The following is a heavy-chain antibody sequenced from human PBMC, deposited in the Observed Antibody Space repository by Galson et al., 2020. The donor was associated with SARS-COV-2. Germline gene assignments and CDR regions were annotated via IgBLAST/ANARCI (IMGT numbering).Heavy chain of an antibody. Sequence: GGSLTLSCAASGFIFSDYWMHWVRQAPGKGLVWVSHVNNDGSDTNYADSVKGRFTISRDNAENTLYLEMNSLGVEDTALYFCARASAIAPRRFDYWGQGILVTVSS. D-gene: IGHD6-6*01. CDR3: ARASAIAPRRFDY. V-gene: IGHV3-74*01. CDR2: VNNDGSDT. J-gene: IGHJ4*02. CDR1: GFIFSDYW.